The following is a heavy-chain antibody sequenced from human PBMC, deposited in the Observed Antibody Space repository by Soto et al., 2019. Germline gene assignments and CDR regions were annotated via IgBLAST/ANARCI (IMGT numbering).Heavy chain of an antibody. Sequence: EVLLLESGGGLVQPGGSLRLSCGASGITFSSYAMSWVRQAPGKGLEWVSGISGSGGSTYFADSVKGRFTISRDNSKNTLYLQMNSLRAEDTAEYYCAKAGRPYYDLWSENCFDPWGQGTLVTVSS. CDR2: ISGSGGST. J-gene: IGHJ5*02. CDR3: AKAGRPYYDLWSENCFDP. CDR1: GITFSSYA. D-gene: IGHD3-3*01. V-gene: IGHV3-23*01.